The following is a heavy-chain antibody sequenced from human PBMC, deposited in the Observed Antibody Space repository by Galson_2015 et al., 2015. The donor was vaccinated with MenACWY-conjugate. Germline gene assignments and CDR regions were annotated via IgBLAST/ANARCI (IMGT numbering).Heavy chain of an antibody. CDR1: GFTFSNAW. Sequence: SLRLSCAASGFTFSNAWMNWVRQAPGKGLEWVGRIKSKTDGGTTDYAAPVKGRFTISRDDSKNSLYLQMNSLKTEDTAVYYCWVVLASGSYHLDYWGQGTLGTASS. D-gene: IGHD3-10*01. CDR2: IKSKTDGGTT. V-gene: IGHV3-15*01. CDR3: WVVLASGSYHLDY. J-gene: IGHJ4*02.